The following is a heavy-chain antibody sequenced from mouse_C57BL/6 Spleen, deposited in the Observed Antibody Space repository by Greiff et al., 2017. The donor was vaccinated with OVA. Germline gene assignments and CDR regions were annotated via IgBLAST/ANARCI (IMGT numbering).Heavy chain of an antibody. D-gene: IGHD2-12*01. CDR2: IDPSDSYT. CDR1: GYTFTSYW. Sequence: QVQLQQPGAELVKPGASVKLSCKASGYTFTSYWMQWVKQRPGQGLEWIGEIDPSDSYTNYNQKFKGKATLTVDTSSSTAYMQLSSLTSEDSAVYYCASHDRFAYWGQGTLVTVSA. J-gene: IGHJ3*01. CDR3: ASHDRFAY. V-gene: IGHV1-50*01.